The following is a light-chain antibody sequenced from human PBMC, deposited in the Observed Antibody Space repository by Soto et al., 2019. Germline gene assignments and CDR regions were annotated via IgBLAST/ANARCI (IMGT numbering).Light chain of an antibody. J-gene: IGLJ2*01. Sequence: QSVLTQPPSVSGAPGQRVTISCTGSSSNIGAGYDVHWYQQLPGRAPKLLIYGNTNRPSGVPDRFSGSKSGTSASLAITGLQAEDEADYYCLSLDSSLSVVFGGGTQLTV. CDR3: LSLDSSLSVV. CDR2: GNT. CDR1: SSNIGAGYD. V-gene: IGLV1-40*01.